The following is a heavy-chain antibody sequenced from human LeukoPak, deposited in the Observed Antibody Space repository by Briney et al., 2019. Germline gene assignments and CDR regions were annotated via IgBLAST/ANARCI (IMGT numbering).Heavy chain of an antibody. Sequence: SGPTLVKPTQTLTLTCTSSGSSLSTSGVGVGWIRQPPGKALEWLALIYWDDDKRYSPSLKSRLTITKDTSKNQVVLTMTNMDPVDTATYYCAHRPYIAARPNWFDPWGQGTLVTVSS. J-gene: IGHJ5*02. V-gene: IGHV2-5*02. CDR1: GSSLSTSGVG. CDR3: AHRPYIAARPNWFDP. CDR2: IYWDDDK. D-gene: IGHD6-6*01.